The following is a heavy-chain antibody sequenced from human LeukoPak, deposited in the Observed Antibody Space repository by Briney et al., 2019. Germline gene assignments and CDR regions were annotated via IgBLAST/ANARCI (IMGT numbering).Heavy chain of an antibody. Sequence: PSETLSLTCTVSGGSISSYYWSWIRQPPGKGLEWIGYIYYSGSTNYNPSLKSRVTISVDTSKNQFSLKLSYVTAANTAVYCCARGVSYYDSSGYYNEYFQHWGQGTLVTVSS. V-gene: IGHV4-59*08. CDR2: IYYSGST. CDR1: GGSISSYY. J-gene: IGHJ1*01. CDR3: ARGVSYYDSSGYYNEYFQH. D-gene: IGHD3-22*01.